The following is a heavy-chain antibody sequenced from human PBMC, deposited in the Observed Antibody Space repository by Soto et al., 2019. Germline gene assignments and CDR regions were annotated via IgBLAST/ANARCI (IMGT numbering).Heavy chain of an antibody. D-gene: IGHD2-15*01. J-gene: IGHJ4*02. V-gene: IGHV3-23*01. CDR3: ARIGGGGSCPDY. CDR1: GFTFSSYA. CDR2: ISGDGAST. Sequence: GGSLRLSCAASGFTFSSYAMSWVRQAPGKGLEWVSSISGDGASTYYADSVKGRFTISRDNAKNTLYLQMSSLRAEDTAVYYSARIGGGGSCPDYWGQGTLVTVSS.